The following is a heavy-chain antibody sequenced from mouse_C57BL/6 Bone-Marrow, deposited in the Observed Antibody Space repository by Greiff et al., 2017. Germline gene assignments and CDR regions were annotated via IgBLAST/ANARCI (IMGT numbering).Heavy chain of an antibody. CDR3: GGGYIEGFDY. CDR1: GYTFTSYW. CDR2: ILPCSGST. J-gene: IGHJ2*01. D-gene: IGHD1-3*01. V-gene: IGHV1-56*01. Sequence: QVQLKQSGPELVRPGASVKISCKASGYTFTSYWMQWVRQRPGQGLEWIGEILPCSGSTYYNEKFKGKATLTVDTSSSTASMQLSSLTSEDSAVYFYGGGYIEGFDYWGQGTTLTVSS.